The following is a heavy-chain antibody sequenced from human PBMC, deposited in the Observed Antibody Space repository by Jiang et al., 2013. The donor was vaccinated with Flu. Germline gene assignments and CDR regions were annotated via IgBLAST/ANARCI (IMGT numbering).Heavy chain of an antibody. Sequence: QSGAEVKKPGASVTISCETSGYTFIAYYIHWVRQAPGQGLEYMGWINPYTGGTNYTQNFQGRVSMTRDTSVTTAYMHLTRLRSDDTAVYYCARTVGEAIFTMAADYWGQGTLVTVSS. CDR3: ARTVGEAIFTMAADY. D-gene: IGHD3-10*01. CDR2: INPYTGGT. CDR1: GYTFIAYY. J-gene: IGHJ4*02. V-gene: IGHV1-2*02.